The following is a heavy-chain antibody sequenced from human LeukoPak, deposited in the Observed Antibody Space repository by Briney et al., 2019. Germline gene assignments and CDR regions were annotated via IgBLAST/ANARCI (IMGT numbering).Heavy chain of an antibody. CDR2: IVVGSGNT. J-gene: IGHJ6*03. CDR1: GFTFTSSA. Sequence: SVKVSCKASGFTFTSSAMQWVRQARGQRLEWIGWIVVGSGNTNYAQKFQERVTITRDMSTSTAYMELSSLRSEDTAVYYCAALPGYGDYGSYYYYYMDVWGKGTTVTISS. CDR3: AALPGYGDYGSYYYYYMDV. V-gene: IGHV1-58*02. D-gene: IGHD4-17*01.